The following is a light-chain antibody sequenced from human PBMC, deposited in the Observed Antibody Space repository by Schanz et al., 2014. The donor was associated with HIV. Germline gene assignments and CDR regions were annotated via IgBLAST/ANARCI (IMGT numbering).Light chain of an antibody. Sequence: QSALTQPPSASGSPGQSVTISCTGTSSDVGNFDLVSWYQQHPGKAPKLMIFDVTHRPSGVSARFSGSKSGNTASLTVSGLQAEDEADYYCSSHAGSNRVFGGGTKLTVL. V-gene: IGLV2-8*01. CDR2: DVT. CDR1: SSDVGNFDL. J-gene: IGLJ2*01. CDR3: SSHAGSNRV.